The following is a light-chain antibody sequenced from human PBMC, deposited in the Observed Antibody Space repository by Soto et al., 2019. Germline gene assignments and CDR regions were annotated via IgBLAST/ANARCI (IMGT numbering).Light chain of an antibody. J-gene: IGKJ4*01. CDR3: QQANSFPLT. CDR2: APS. V-gene: IGKV1-12*01. Sequence: DIQMTQSPSSVSASVGDRVTITCRASQSISSWLCWYQQRPGKAPQLLIYAPSSLQSGVPSRFSCSGSGTDFTLTISSLQTEDFATYYCQQANSFPLTFGGGTKVEIK. CDR1: QSISSW.